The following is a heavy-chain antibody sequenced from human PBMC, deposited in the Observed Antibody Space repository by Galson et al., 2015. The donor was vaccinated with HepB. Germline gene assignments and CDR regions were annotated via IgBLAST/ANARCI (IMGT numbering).Heavy chain of an antibody. Sequence: QVQLQESGPGLVKPSETLSLTCTASGDSVSSSSYYWSWIRQPPGKGLEYIGNIYYSGSTNYNPSLEGRVTISIDTSNNQFSLRLNSVTAADTAVYYCARDLTGGCYDVWGQGALVTVSS. V-gene: IGHV4-61*01. CDR2: IYYSGST. CDR1: GDSVSSSSYY. CDR3: ARDLTGGCYDV. J-gene: IGHJ4*02. D-gene: IGHD1-26*01.